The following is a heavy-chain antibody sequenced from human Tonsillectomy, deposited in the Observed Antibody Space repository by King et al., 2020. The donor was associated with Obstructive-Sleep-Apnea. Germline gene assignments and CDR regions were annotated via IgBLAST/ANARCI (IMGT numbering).Heavy chain of an antibody. CDR2: ISGSGGST. V-gene: IGHV3-23*04. Sequence: VQLVESGGGLVQPGGFLRLSCAASGFTFSSYAMSWVRQAPGKGLEWVSAISGSGGSTYYADSVKGRFTISRDNSKDTLYLQVNSLRAEDTAVYYCAKTMILTGYYTGYPFDYWGHGTLVTVSS. J-gene: IGHJ4*01. D-gene: IGHD3-9*01. CDR3: AKTMILTGYYTGYPFDY. CDR1: GFTFSSYA.